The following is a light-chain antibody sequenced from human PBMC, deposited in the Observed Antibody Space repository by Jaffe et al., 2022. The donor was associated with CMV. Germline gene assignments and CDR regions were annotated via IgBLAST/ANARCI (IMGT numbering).Light chain of an antibody. J-gene: IGLJ3*02. CDR3: CSYTSTVSYVM. CDR2: EVT. CDR1: NSDVGSYNL. Sequence: QSALTQPASVSGSPGQSITISCTGTNSDVGSYNLVSWYQQYPNEAPKLLIYEVTKRPSGVSNRFFGSKSGNTALLTISGLQAEDEADYYCCSYTSTVSYVMFGGGTQLTVL. V-gene: IGLV2-23*02.